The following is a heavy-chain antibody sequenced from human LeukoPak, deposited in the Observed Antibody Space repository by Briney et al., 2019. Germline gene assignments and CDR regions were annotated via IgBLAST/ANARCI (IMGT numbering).Heavy chain of an antibody. CDR1: GFTFSSNS. Sequence: GGSLRLSCAASGFTFSSNSMNWVRQAPGKGLEWVSSISSISSYIYYADSVKGRFTISRDNAKNSLYLQMNSLRAEDTAVYYCARVSSKGGPYIVVVPAAPFDYWGQGTLVTVSS. D-gene: IGHD2-2*01. CDR3: ARVSSKGGPYIVVVPAAPFDY. J-gene: IGHJ4*02. V-gene: IGHV3-21*01. CDR2: ISSISSYI.